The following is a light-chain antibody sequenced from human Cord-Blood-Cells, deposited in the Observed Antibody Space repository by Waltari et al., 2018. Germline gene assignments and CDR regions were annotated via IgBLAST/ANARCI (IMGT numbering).Light chain of an antibody. Sequence: SYELRQPPSVSVSPVQTASITCSGEKLWEKYACWYQHKPGQSPVLVIYQESKRLAGSPERFSGSNSGNTATLTISGTQAMDEADYYCQAWDSSTAVFGGGTKLTVL. CDR3: QAWDSSTAV. CDR2: QES. CDR1: KLWEKY. V-gene: IGLV3-1*01. J-gene: IGLJ2*01.